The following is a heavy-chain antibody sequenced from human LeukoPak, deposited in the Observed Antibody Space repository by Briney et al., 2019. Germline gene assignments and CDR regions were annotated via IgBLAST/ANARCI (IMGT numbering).Heavy chain of an antibody. CDR3: AASSGYYYTAFRY. Sequence: GGSLRLSCAASGFTFSNYGMHWVRQAPGKGLEGVAFIRYDGSNKYYADSVKGRFTISRDNSKNTLYLQMNSLRAEDTAVYYCAASSGYYYTAFRYWGQGTLVTVSS. CDR2: IRYDGSNK. D-gene: IGHD3-22*01. CDR1: GFTFSNYG. V-gene: IGHV3-30*02. J-gene: IGHJ4*02.